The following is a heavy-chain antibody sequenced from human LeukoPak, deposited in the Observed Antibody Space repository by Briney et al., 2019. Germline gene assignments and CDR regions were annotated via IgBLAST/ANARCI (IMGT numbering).Heavy chain of an antibody. CDR3: ARDSQVLLWFGEMKDAFDI. CDR2: ISSSSSYI. CDR1: GFTFSSYS. Sequence: GGSLRLSCAASGFTFSSYSTNWVRQAPGKGLEWVSSISSSSSYIYYADSVKGRFTISRDNAKNSLYLQMNSLRAEDTAVYYCARDSQVLLWFGEMKDAFDIWGQGTMVTVSS. J-gene: IGHJ3*02. D-gene: IGHD3-10*01. V-gene: IGHV3-21*01.